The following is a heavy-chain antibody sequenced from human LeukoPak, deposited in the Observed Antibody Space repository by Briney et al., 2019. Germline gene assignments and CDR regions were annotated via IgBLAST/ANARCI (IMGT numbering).Heavy chain of an antibody. CDR3: ARDSSSRTDAFDI. J-gene: IGHJ3*02. CDR2: IYHSGST. CDR1: GGSISSGGYS. D-gene: IGHD6-13*01. Sequence: PSETLSLTCAVSGGSISSGGYSWSWIRQPPGKGLEWIGYIYHSGSTNYNPSLKSRVTISVDTSKNQFSLKLSSVTAADTAVYYCARDSSSRTDAFDIWGQGTMVTVSS. V-gene: IGHV4-30-2*01.